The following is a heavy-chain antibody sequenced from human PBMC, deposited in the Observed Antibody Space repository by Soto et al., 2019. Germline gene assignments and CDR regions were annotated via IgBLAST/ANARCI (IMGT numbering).Heavy chain of an antibody. CDR3: ARSIAARLDYYYYGMDV. CDR1: GDSVSSNSAA. V-gene: IGHV6-1*01. J-gene: IGHJ6*02. D-gene: IGHD6-6*01. Sequence: PSQTLSLTCAISGDSVSSNSAAWNWIRQSPSRGLEWLGRTYYRSKWYNDYAVSVKSRITINPDTSKNQFSLQLNSVTPEDTAVYYCARSIAARLDYYYYGMDVWGQGTTVTVSS. CDR2: TYYRSKWYN.